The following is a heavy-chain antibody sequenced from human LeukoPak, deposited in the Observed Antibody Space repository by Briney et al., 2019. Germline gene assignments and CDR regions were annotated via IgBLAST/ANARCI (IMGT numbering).Heavy chain of an antibody. Sequence: SQTLSLTCAISGDSVSSNITAWNWIRQSPSRGLEGLGRTYYRSKWYNDYAVSVKSRITINPDTAKLQFSLQLDSVTPEDTAVYYCARGWAFAYWGQGTLVTVSS. J-gene: IGHJ4*02. CDR2: TYYRSKWYN. V-gene: IGHV6-1*01. CDR3: ARGWAFAY. D-gene: IGHD6-19*01. CDR1: GDSVSSNITA.